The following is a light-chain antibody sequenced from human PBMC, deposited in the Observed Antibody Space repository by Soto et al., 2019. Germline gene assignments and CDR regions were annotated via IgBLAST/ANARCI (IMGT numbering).Light chain of an antibody. V-gene: IGKV3-11*01. J-gene: IGKJ5*01. Sequence: VLRQSPGTLSLSPGEGATLSCRASESIRSSFFPCYQQNPGQAPGLLIYDASNRATGIPARFSGSGSGTDFTLTISSLEPEDFAVYYCQQRSNWPPITFGQGTRLEIK. CDR3: QQRSNWPPIT. CDR2: DAS. CDR1: ESIRSSF.